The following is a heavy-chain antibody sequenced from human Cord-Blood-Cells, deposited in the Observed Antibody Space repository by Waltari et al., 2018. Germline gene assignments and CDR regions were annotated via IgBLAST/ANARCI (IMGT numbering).Heavy chain of an antibody. CDR1: GGSISSHY. V-gene: IGHV4-59*11. D-gene: IGHD6-6*01. J-gene: IGHJ6*02. CDR2: IYYSGST. Sequence: QVQLQESGPGLVKPSETLSLTCTVSGGSISSHYWSWLRQPPGKGLEWIGYIYYSGSTNYNPSLKSRVTISVDTSKNQFSLKLSSVTAADTAVYYCARGDSSSYYYYYGMDVWGQGTTVTVSS. CDR3: ARGDSSSYYYYYGMDV.